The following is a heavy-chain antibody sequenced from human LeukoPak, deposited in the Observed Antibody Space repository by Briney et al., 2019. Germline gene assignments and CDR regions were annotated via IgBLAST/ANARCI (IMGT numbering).Heavy chain of an antibody. CDR1: GFTFSSYA. CDR2: ISGSGGST. CDR3: ANPELLSAIWDY. V-gene: IGHV3-23*01. D-gene: IGHD1-26*01. Sequence: GGSLRLSCAASGFTFSSYAMSWVRQAPGKGLEWDSAISGSGGSTYYADSVKGRFTISRDNSKNTLYLQMNSLRAEDTAVYYCANPELLSAIWDYWGQGTLVTVSS. J-gene: IGHJ4*02.